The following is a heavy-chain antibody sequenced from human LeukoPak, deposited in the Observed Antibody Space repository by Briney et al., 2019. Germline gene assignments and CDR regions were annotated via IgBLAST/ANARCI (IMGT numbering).Heavy chain of an antibody. Sequence: PSETLSLTCTVSGGSISSSSYYWGWIRQPPGEGLEWIGSIYYSGSTYYNPSLKSRVTISVDTSKNQFSLKLSSVTAADTAVYYCARHATTSDYDFWSGYLGAFDIWGQGTMVTVSS. CDR1: GGSISSSSYY. CDR3: ARHATTSDYDFWSGYLGAFDI. CDR2: IYYSGST. D-gene: IGHD3-3*01. J-gene: IGHJ3*02. V-gene: IGHV4-39*01.